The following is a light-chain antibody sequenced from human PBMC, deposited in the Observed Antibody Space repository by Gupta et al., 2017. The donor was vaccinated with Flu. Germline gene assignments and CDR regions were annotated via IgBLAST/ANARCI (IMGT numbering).Light chain of an antibody. CDR3: LQVHNWPRT. CDR1: QSVSSY. V-gene: IGKV3-15*01. Sequence: EIVMTPSPATLSLSPGDGATLSCRPNQSVSSYLAWYQQKPGQAPRLLIYDASTRGTGIPARFSGSGSGTEFNLNISSLQPEDFALYYCLQVHNWPRTFGQGTKVEIK. J-gene: IGKJ1*01. CDR2: DAS.